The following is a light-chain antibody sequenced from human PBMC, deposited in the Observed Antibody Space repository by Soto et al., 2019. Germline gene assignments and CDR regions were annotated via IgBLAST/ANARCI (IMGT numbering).Light chain of an antibody. J-gene: IGLJ2*01. CDR2: DVT. CDR1: SSDVGKYNY. CDR3: CSYAGSFTRFVI. Sequence: QSVLTQPRSVSGSPGQSVTISCTGTSSDVGKYNYVSWFQQRPGRAPKLMISDVTERPSGVPDRFSGSKSGNTASLTISGLQAEDEADYYCCSYAGSFTRFVIFGGGTKLTVL. V-gene: IGLV2-11*01.